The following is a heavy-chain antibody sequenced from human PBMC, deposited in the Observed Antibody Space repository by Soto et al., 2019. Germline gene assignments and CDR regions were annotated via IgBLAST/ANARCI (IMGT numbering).Heavy chain of an antibody. CDR1: GFTFSSYW. CDR2: INSDGSST. J-gene: IGHJ6*02. CDR3: ARAVAAAEDYYYYGMDV. Sequence: EVQLVESGGGLVQPGGSLRLSCAASGFTFSSYWMHWVRQAPGKGLVWVSRINSDGSSTSYADSVKGRFTISRDNAKNTLYQQMTSLRAEDTAVYYCARAVAAAEDYYYYGMDVWGQGTTVTVSS. D-gene: IGHD6-13*01. V-gene: IGHV3-74*01.